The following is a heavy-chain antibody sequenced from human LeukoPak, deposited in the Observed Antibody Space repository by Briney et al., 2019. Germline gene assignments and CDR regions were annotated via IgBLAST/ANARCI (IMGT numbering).Heavy chain of an antibody. Sequence: SETLSLTCTVSGGSISTSNYYWGWIRQPPGKGLEWIGNIFYSGSTYYSPSLKSRVTISLDTSRNQFSLKLNSVTAADTAVYYCAREDYGDSRFDYWGQGTLVTVSS. CDR1: GGSISTSNYY. CDR3: AREDYGDSRFDY. V-gene: IGHV4-39*07. CDR2: IFYSGST. D-gene: IGHD4-17*01. J-gene: IGHJ4*02.